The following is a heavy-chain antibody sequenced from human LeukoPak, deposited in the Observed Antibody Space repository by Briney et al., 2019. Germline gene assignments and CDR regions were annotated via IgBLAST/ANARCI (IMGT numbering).Heavy chain of an antibody. CDR1: GFTFSTYE. D-gene: IGHD2-15*01. CDR3: VREYCSGGSCSDAFDI. Sequence: GGSLRLSCAASGFTFSTYEMDWVRQAPGKGLEWISYIDSNSRTIHYADSVRGRFTISRDNAKNSLFLQMDSLRAEDTAVYYCVREYCSGGSCSDAFDIWGQGTMVTVSS. CDR2: IDSNSRTI. V-gene: IGHV3-48*03. J-gene: IGHJ3*02.